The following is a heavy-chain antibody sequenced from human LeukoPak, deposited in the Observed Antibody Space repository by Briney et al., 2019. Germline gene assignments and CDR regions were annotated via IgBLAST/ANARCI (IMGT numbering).Heavy chain of an antibody. V-gene: IGHV3-49*03. J-gene: IGHJ3*02. CDR1: GFTFGDYA. CDR2: IRSKAYGGTT. Sequence: GGSLRLSCTASGFTFGDYAMSWFRQAPGKGLEWVGFIRSKAYGGTTEYAASVKGRFTISRDDSKSIAYLQMNSLKTEDTAMYYCTRVDDFWSGYGAKDAFDIWGQGTMVTVSS. D-gene: IGHD3-3*01. CDR3: TRVDDFWSGYGAKDAFDI.